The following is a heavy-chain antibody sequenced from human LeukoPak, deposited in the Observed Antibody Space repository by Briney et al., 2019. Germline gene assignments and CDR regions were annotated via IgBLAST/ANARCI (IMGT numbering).Heavy chain of an antibody. J-gene: IGHJ6*02. CDR1: GYTFTSYG. CDR2: ISAYNGNT. Sequence: ASVKVSCKASGYTFTSYGISWVRQAPGQGLEWMGWISAYNGNTNYAQKLQGRVTMTTDTSTSTAYMELRSLRSDDTAVYYCARGDIVVVPAPYAMDVWSQGTTVTVSS. CDR3: ARGDIVVVPAPYAMDV. V-gene: IGHV1-18*01. D-gene: IGHD2-2*01.